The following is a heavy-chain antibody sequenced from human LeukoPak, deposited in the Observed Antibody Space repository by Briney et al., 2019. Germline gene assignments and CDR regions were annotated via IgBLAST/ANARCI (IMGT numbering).Heavy chain of an antibody. CDR1: GFTFSSYA. CDR3: ARDLGPGQYYYYYIDV. J-gene: IGHJ6*03. V-gene: IGHV3-7*01. Sequence: GATLRLSCAASGFTFSSYAMSWVRQAPGKGLEWVANIKQDGREKYYVDSVKGRFTISRDNAKNSLYLQMNSLRAEDTAVYYCARDLGPGQYYYYYIDVWGKGTTVTVSS. CDR2: IKQDGREK.